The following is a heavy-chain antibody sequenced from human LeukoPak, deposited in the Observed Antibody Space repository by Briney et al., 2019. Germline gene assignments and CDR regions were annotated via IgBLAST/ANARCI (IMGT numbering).Heavy chain of an antibody. CDR3: ARDLGDGYNSGYFDY. Sequence: ASVKVSCKASGGTFSSYAISWVRQAPGQGLEWMGRVIPILGITNYAQKFQSRVTITADKSTSTAYMELSSLRSEDTAVYYCARDLGDGYNSGYFDYWGQGTLVTVSS. CDR1: GGTFSSYA. J-gene: IGHJ4*02. CDR2: VIPILGIT. D-gene: IGHD5-24*01. V-gene: IGHV1-69*04.